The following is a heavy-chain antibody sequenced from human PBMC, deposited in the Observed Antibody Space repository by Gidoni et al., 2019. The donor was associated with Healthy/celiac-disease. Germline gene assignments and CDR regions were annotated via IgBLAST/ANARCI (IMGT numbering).Heavy chain of an antibody. V-gene: IGHV3-33*01. D-gene: IGHD5-18*01. CDR2: IWYDGSNK. CDR3: ARGDAGYSYGGIDY. Sequence: QVQLVESGGGVVQPGRSLRLSCAASGLTFSSYGMHWVRQAPGKGLEWVAVIWYDGSNKYYADSVKGRFTISRDNSKNTLYLQMNSLRAEDTAVYYCARGDAGYSYGGIDYWGQGTLVTVSS. CDR1: GLTFSSYG. J-gene: IGHJ4*02.